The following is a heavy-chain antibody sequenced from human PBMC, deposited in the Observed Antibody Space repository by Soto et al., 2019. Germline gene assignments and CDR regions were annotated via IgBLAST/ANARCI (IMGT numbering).Heavy chain of an antibody. Sequence: QVQLVQSGAEVKKPGASVNISCKTSGYTFTTYYIHWVRQAPGQGLEWVGTINPSGGTTSYATRLKGRVTMTRNTSTTTAYMYQTSLTSEDTAVYYCSRDGGTVIFDYWGQGTPVTVSS. J-gene: IGHJ4*02. CDR2: INPSGGTT. CDR1: GYTFTTYY. CDR3: SRDGGTVIFDY. V-gene: IGHV1-46*04. D-gene: IGHD4-17*01.